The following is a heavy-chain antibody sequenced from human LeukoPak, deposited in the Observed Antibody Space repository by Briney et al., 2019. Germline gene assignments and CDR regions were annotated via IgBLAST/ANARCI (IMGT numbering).Heavy chain of an antibody. CDR1: GGSFSGYY. J-gene: IGHJ4*02. CDR2: INHSGST. CDR3: ARPKDTSSGYSV. D-gene: IGHD3-22*01. V-gene: IGHV4-34*01. Sequence: NPSETLSLTCAVYGGSFSGYYWSWIRQPPGKGLEWIGEINHSGSTNYNPSLKSRVTISVDTSKNQFSLKLSSVTAADTAVYYCARPKDTSSGYSVWGQGTLVTVSS.